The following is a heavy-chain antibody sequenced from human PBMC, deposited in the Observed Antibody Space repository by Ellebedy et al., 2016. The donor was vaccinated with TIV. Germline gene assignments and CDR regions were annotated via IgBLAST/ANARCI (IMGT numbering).Heavy chain of an antibody. D-gene: IGHD3-10*01. J-gene: IGHJ4*02. Sequence: ASVKVSCKGSGYSFTTSWIGWVRQMPGKGLEWMGIIFPSDSDARYSPSFQGQVTISADKSISTTYLQWSSLKASDTAMYYCARQGSGPFDYWGQGTLVTVSS. V-gene: IGHV5-51*01. CDR2: IFPSDSDA. CDR1: GYSFTTSW. CDR3: ARQGSGPFDY.